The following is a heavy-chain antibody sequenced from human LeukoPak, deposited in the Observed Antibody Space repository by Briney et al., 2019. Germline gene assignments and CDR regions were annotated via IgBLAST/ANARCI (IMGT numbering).Heavy chain of an antibody. J-gene: IGHJ4*02. CDR3: ARTANSGDPPDY. CDR1: GASINSGDYY. V-gene: IGHV4-30-4*08. CDR2: IYFSGHT. D-gene: IGHD3-10*01. Sequence: PSETLSLTCTVSGASINSGDYYWTWLRQPPGKGLEWIGYIYFSGHTYYNPSLKSRSLMSLDTSKNQFSLEVRSVTAADTAVYYCARTANSGDPPDYWGQGTLVTVSS.